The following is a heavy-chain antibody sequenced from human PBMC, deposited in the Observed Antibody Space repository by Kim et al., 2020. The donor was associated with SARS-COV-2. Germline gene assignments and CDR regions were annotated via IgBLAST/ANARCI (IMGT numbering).Heavy chain of an antibody. CDR2: IYYSGST. V-gene: IGHV4-31*03. CDR3: ARDRRYYGSGVIAFDI. J-gene: IGHJ3*02. D-gene: IGHD3-10*01. Sequence: SETLSLTCTVSGGSISSGGYYWSWIRQHPGKGLEWIGYIYYSGSTYYNPSLKSRVTISVDTSKNQFSLNLSSVPAADTAVYYCARDRRYYGSGVIAFDIWGQGTMVTVSS. CDR1: GGSISSGGYY.